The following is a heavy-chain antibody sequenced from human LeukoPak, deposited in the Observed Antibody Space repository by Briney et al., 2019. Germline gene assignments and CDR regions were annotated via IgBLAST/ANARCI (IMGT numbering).Heavy chain of an antibody. J-gene: IGHJ4*02. D-gene: IGHD1-26*01. Sequence: GGSLRLSCAAAGFTFSNYWMHWVRQAPGKGLEWVSSISSSSSYIYYADSVKGRFTISRDNAKNSLYLQMNSLRAEDTAVYYCARVPVGATQDYWGQGTLVTVSS. CDR2: ISSSSSYI. CDR3: ARVPVGATQDY. V-gene: IGHV3-21*01. CDR1: GFTFSNYW.